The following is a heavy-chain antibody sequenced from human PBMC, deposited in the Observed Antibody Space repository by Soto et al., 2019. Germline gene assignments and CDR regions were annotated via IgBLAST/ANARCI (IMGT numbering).Heavy chain of an antibody. CDR1: GFTFSSYA. D-gene: IGHD6-13*01. Sequence: QVQLVESGGGVVQPGRSLRLSCAASGFTFSSYAMHWVRQAPGKGLEWVAVISYDGSNKYYADSVKGRFTISRDNSKNTLYLQMNSLRAEDTAVYYSARDWRGSSSWYGGYWGQGTLVTVSS. CDR2: ISYDGSNK. CDR3: ARDWRGSSSWYGGY. J-gene: IGHJ4*02. V-gene: IGHV3-30-3*01.